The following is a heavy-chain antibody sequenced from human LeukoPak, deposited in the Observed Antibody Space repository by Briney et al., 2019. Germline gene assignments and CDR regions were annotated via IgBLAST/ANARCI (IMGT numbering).Heavy chain of an antibody. V-gene: IGHV1-8*01. Sequence: ASVKVSCKASGYTFTSYDINWVRQATGQGLEWMGWMTPNSGNTGYAQKFQGRVTMTRNTSISTAYMELSSLRSEDTAVYYCARAPSIYYDILTGYLDAFDIWGQGTMVTVSS. D-gene: IGHD3-9*01. CDR2: MTPNSGNT. CDR1: GYTFTSYD. J-gene: IGHJ3*02. CDR3: ARAPSIYYDILTGYLDAFDI.